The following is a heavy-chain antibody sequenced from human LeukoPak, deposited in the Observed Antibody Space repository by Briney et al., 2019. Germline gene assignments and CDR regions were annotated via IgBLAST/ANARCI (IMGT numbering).Heavy chain of an antibody. J-gene: IGHJ6*03. Sequence: KTSETLSLTCTVSGGPISSRSYYWGWIRQPPGKGLEWIGSIYYSGCTYYNPSLQSRVTISVDTSKNQFSLKLNSVTAADTAVYYCASFYCSGGSCYQYFSYYYMDVWGKGTTVTISS. CDR3: ASFYCSGGSCYQYFSYYYMDV. D-gene: IGHD2-15*01. V-gene: IGHV4-39*01. CDR2: IYYSGCT. CDR1: GGPISSRSYY.